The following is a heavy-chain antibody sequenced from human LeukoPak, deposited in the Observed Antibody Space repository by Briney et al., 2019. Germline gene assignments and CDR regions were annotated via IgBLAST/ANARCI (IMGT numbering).Heavy chain of an antibody. CDR3: ARSIVVVPVFDY. V-gene: IGHV4-34*01. CDR2: INHSGST. J-gene: IGHJ4*02. CDR1: GGSFSGYY. D-gene: IGHD2-2*01. Sequence: PSETLSLTCAVYGGSFSGYYSSWIRQPPGKGLEWIGEINHSGSTNYNPSLKSRVTISVDTSRNQFSLKLSSVTAADTAVYYCARSIVVVPVFDYWGQGTLITVSS.